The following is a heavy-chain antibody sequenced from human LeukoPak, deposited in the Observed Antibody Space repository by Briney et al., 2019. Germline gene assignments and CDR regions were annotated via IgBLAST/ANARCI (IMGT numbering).Heavy chain of an antibody. CDR2: INPNSGGT. CDR3: ARYYSGRNGSAFDI. CDR1: GYTFSGYY. J-gene: IGHJ3*02. V-gene: IGHV1-2*02. D-gene: IGHD2-15*01. Sequence: GASVKVSCKASGYTFSGYYMNWVRQAPAQGLEWMGWINPNSGGTNYAQKFQGRVTMTRDTSISTAYMDLSRLRSDDTAVYYCARYYSGRNGSAFDIWGQGTMVTVSS.